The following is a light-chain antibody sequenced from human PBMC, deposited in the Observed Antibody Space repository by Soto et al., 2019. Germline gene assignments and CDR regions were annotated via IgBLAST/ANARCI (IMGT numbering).Light chain of an antibody. J-gene: IGLJ1*01. V-gene: IGLV2-14*01. CDR1: SSDVGGYNY. CDR3: SSYTSSGTLV. CDR2: EVT. Sequence: QSVLTQPASVSGSPGQSIIISCTGTSSDVGGYNYVSWYQHYPGKAPKLMIYEVTNRPSGVSNRFSGSKSGNTASLTISGLQAEDEADYYCSSYTSSGTLVFGTGTKVTVL.